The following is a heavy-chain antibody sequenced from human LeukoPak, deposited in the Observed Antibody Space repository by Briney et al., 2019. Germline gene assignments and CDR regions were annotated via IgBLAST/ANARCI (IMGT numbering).Heavy chain of an antibody. CDR3: ARSGYDWAFDI. J-gene: IGHJ3*02. CDR2: INHSGST. Sequence: PSETLSLTCAVYGGSSSGYYWSWIRQPPGKGLEWIGEINHSGSTNYNPSLKSRVTISVDTSKNQFSLKLSSVTAADTAVYYCARSGYDWAFDIWGQGTMVTVSS. V-gene: IGHV4-34*01. D-gene: IGHD5-12*01. CDR1: GGSSSGYY.